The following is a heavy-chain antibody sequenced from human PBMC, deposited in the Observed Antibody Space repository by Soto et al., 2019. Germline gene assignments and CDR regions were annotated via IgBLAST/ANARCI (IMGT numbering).Heavy chain of an antibody. J-gene: IGHJ4*02. CDR3: AKDRPPRPMTTVTTHFDY. V-gene: IGHV3-30*18. Sequence: GGSLRLSCAASGFTFSSYGMHWVRQAPGKGLEWVAVISYDGSNKYYADSVKGRFTISRDNSKNTLYLQMNSLRAEDTAVYYCAKDRPPRPMTTVTTHFDYWGQGTLVTVSS. D-gene: IGHD4-4*01. CDR2: ISYDGSNK. CDR1: GFTFSSYG.